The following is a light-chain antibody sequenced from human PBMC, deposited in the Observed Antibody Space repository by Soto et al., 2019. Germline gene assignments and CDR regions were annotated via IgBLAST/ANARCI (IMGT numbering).Light chain of an antibody. Sequence: AIRMTQSPSSFSASTGDRVTITCRASQGISSYLAWYQQKPGKAPKLLIYAASTLQSGVPSRFSGSGSGTDFTLTISCLQSEDFATYYCQKYYSYPWTFGQGTKVDI. J-gene: IGKJ1*01. CDR3: QKYYSYPWT. CDR1: QGISSY. CDR2: AAS. V-gene: IGKV1-8*01.